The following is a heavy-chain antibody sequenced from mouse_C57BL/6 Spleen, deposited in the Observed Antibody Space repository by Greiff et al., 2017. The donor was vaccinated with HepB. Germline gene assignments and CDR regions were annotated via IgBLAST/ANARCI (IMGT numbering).Heavy chain of an antibody. CDR2: FYPGSGSI. V-gene: IGHV1-62-2*01. CDR1: GYTFTEYT. CDR3: ARHEEGDFSRYFDV. Sequence: VKVVESGAELVKPGASVKLSCKASGYTFTEYTIHWVKQRSGQGLEWIGWFYPGSGSIKYNEKFKDKATLTADKSSSTVYMELSRLTSEDSAVYFCARHEEGDFSRYFDVWGTGTTVTVSS. J-gene: IGHJ1*03.